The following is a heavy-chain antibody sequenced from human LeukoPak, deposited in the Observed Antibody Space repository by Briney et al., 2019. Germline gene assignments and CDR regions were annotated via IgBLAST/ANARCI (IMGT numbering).Heavy chain of an antibody. CDR3: AELGITMIGGV. V-gene: IGHV3-7*01. D-gene: IGHD3-10*02. CDR2: IKQEGSEK. CDR1: GFTFSSYW. J-gene: IGHJ6*04. Sequence: GGSLRLSCAASGFTFSSYWMSWVRQAPGKGLEWVANIKQEGSEKYYVDSVKGRFTISRDNAKNSLCLQMNSLRAEDTAVYYCAELGITMIGGVWGKGTTVTISS.